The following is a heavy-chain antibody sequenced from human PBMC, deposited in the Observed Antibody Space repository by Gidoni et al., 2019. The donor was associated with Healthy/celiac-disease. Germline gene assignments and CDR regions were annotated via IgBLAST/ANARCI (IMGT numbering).Heavy chain of an antibody. V-gene: IGHV4-39*01. J-gene: IGHJ4*02. CDR3: ARLRGSYDYGDFVDY. Sequence: QLQLQESGPGLVKPSETLSLTCTVHGGSISSSSYSWGWIRQPPGKGLEWIGSIYYSGSTYYNPSLKSRVTISVDTSKNQFSLKLSSVTAADTAVYYCARLRGSYDYGDFVDYWGQGTLVTVSS. CDR1: GGSISSSSYS. CDR2: IYYSGST. D-gene: IGHD4-17*01.